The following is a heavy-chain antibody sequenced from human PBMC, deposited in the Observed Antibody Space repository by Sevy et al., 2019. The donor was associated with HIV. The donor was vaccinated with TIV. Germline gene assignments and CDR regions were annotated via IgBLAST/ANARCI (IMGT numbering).Heavy chain of an antibody. D-gene: IGHD6-13*01. V-gene: IGHV3-23*01. J-gene: IGHJ4*02. Sequence: GGSLRLSCAASRFTFSSYAMSWVRQAPGKGLEWVSAISTGGGSKFYADSVRGRFTVSRDNSKNTLYLQMNSLKAEETAEYYCAKSLPSSSTWYRSNYFDYWGQGTLVTVSS. CDR2: ISTGGGSK. CDR1: RFTFSSYA. CDR3: AKSLPSSSTWYRSNYFDY.